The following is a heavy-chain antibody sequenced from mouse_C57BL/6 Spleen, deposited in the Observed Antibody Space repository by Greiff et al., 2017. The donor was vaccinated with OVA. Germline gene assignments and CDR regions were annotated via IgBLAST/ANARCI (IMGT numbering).Heavy chain of an antibody. D-gene: IGHD2-13*01. CDR1: GYTFTDYN. CDR2: INPNNGGT. Sequence: VQLQQSGPELVKPGASVKIPCKASGYTFTDYNMDWVKQSHGKSLEWIGDINPNNGGTIYNQKFKGKATLTVDKSSSTAYMELRSLTSEDTAVYYCARGAGDWFAYWGQGTLVTVSA. V-gene: IGHV1-18*01. J-gene: IGHJ3*01. CDR3: ARGAGDWFAY.